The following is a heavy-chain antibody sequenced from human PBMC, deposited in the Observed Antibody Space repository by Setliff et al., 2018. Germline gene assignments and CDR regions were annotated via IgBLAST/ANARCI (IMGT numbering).Heavy chain of an antibody. CDR1: GYTFTNYG. D-gene: IGHD6-19*01. J-gene: IGHJ4*02. CDR3: ARVTIAVAGYFDF. Sequence: ASVKVSCKASGYTFTNYGVTWVRQAPGQGLEWMGWTGAYNGNTYNAHKFQGRVTMTSDTSTSTAYMELRSLRSDDTAVYYCARVTIAVAGYFDFWGQGTLVTVSS. CDR2: TGAYNGNT. V-gene: IGHV1-18*01.